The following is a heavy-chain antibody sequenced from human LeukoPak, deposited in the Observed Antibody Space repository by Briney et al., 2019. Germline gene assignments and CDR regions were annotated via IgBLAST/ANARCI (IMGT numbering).Heavy chain of an antibody. V-gene: IGHV3-53*01. CDR3: ARKTEQLWTNWFDP. D-gene: IGHD6-13*01. CDR2: IYSGGST. J-gene: IGHJ5*02. Sequence: GGSLRLSCAASGFTVSSNYMSWVRQAPGKGLEWVSVIYSGGSTYYADSVEGRFTISRDNSKNTLYLQMNSLRAEDTAVYYCARKTEQLWTNWFDPWGQGTLVTVSS. CDR1: GFTVSSNY.